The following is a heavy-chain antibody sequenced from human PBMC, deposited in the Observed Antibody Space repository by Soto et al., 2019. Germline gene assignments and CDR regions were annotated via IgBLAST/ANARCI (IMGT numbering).Heavy chain of an antibody. V-gene: IGHV1-69*13. CDR2: IIPIFGTA. CDR3: ARVSSVWRGFDY. D-gene: IGHD6-13*01. CDR1: GGTFSSYA. Sequence: SVKVSCKASGGTFSSYAVSWVRQAPGQGLEWMGGIIPIFGTANYAQKFQGRVTITADESTSTAYMELSSLRSEDTAVYYCARVSSVWRGFDYRGQRTLFPVSS. J-gene: IGHJ4*02.